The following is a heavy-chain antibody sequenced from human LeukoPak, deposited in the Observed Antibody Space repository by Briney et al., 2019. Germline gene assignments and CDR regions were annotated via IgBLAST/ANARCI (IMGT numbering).Heavy chain of an antibody. CDR2: TSSSSSYI. CDR3: ARDPGPTGFDY. V-gene: IGHV3-21*01. D-gene: IGHD3-9*01. J-gene: IGHJ4*02. CDR1: GFTFSSYS. Sequence: GGSLRLSCAASGFTFSSYSMNWVRQAPGKGLEWVSSTSSSSSYIYYADSVKGRFTISRDNAKNSLYLQMNSLRAEDTAVYYCARDPGPTGFDYWGQGTLVTASS.